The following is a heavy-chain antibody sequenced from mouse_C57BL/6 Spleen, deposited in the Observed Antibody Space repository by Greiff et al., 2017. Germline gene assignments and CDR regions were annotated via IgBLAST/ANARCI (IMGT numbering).Heavy chain of an antibody. Sequence: QVQLQQSGAELVRPGASVTLSCKASGYTFTDYEMHWVKQTPVHGLEWIGAIDPETGGTAYNQKFKGKAILTADKSSSTAYMELRSLTSEDSAVYYGTRSDYYGSSYYFDYWGQGTTLTVSS. D-gene: IGHD1-1*01. J-gene: IGHJ2*01. CDR1: GYTFTDYE. V-gene: IGHV1-15*01. CDR2: IDPETGGT. CDR3: TRSDYYGSSYYFDY.